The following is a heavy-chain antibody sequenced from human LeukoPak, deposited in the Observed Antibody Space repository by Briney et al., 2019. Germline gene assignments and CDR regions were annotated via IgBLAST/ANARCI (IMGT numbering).Heavy chain of an antibody. CDR3: ARQTKRITMIVGFDP. Sequence: SETLSLTCTVSGGSISSSSYYWGWIRQPPGKGLEWIGSSYYSGSTYYNPSLKSRVNISVDTSKNQFSLKLSSVTAADTAVYYCARQTKRITMIVGFDPWGQGTLVTVSS. V-gene: IGHV4-39*07. CDR2: SYYSGST. J-gene: IGHJ5*02. D-gene: IGHD3-22*01. CDR1: GGSISSSSYY.